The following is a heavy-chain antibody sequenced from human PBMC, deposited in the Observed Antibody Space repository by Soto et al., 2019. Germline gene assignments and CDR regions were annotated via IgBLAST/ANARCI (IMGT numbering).Heavy chain of an antibody. CDR3: ARDGKGPFDY. V-gene: IGHV4-31*03. D-gene: IGHD1-26*01. CDR1: GGSISSGGYY. J-gene: IGHJ4*02. Sequence: SETLSLTCTVSGGSISSGGYYWSWIRQHPGKGLEWIGYIYYSGSTYYNPSLKSRVTISVDTSKNQFSLKLSSVTAADTAVYYCARDGKGPFDYWGQGTLVTVSS. CDR2: IYYSGST.